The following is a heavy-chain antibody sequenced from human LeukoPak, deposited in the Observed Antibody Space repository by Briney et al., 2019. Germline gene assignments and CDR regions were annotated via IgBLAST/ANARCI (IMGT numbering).Heavy chain of an antibody. CDR3: ARAQGETYYDFWSGPRHWFDP. Sequence: GGSLRLSCAASGFTFSSYAVHWVRQAPGKGLEWVAVISYDGSNKYYADSVKGRFTISRDNSKNTLYLQMNSLRAEDTAVYYCARAQGETYYDFWSGPRHWFDPWGQGTLVTVSS. D-gene: IGHD3-3*01. J-gene: IGHJ5*02. V-gene: IGHV3-30*04. CDR2: ISYDGSNK. CDR1: GFTFSSYA.